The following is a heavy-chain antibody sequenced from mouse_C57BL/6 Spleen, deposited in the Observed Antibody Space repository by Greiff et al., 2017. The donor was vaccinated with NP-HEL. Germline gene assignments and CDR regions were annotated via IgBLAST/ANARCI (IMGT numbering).Heavy chain of an antibody. Sequence: QVHVKQPGAELVKPGASVKLSCKASGYTFTSYWMQWVKQRPGQGLGWIGEIDPSDSYTNYNQKFKGKATLTVDTSSSTAYMRLSSLTSEDSAVYYCARRGLRSYFDYWGQGTTLTVSS. D-gene: IGHD1-1*01. V-gene: IGHV1-50*01. CDR3: ARRGLRSYFDY. CDR2: IDPSDSYT. CDR1: GYTFTSYW. J-gene: IGHJ2*01.